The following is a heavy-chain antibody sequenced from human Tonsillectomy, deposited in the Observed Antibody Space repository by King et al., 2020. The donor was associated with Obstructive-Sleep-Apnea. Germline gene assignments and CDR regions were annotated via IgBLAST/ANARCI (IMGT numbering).Heavy chain of an antibody. CDR2: IYYSGST. CDR3: ARAELIWFGEFEGPSPYYFDY. Sequence: LQLQESGPGLVKPSETLSLTCIVSGGSISSRSYYWGWIRQPPGKGLDWIGTIYYSGSTYYNPSLKSRVTISVDTSTNQFSLKLSSVTAADTAVDYCARAELIWFGEFEGPSPYYFDYWGQGTLVTVSS. V-gene: IGHV4-39*07. D-gene: IGHD3-10*01. CDR1: GGSISSRSYY. J-gene: IGHJ4*02.